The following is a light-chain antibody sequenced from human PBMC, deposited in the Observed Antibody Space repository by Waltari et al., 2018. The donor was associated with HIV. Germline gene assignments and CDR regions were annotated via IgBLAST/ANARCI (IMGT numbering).Light chain of an antibody. Sequence: DIQMTQSPSSLSASVGDRVIITCRASQSINSYLNWYQQKPGKAPKLLIYAASSLQSGVPSRFSGSGSGTDFSLTISSLQPEDFATYYCQQSYSTPPETFGGGTKVEIK. CDR1: QSINSY. CDR2: AAS. V-gene: IGKV1-39*01. CDR3: QQSYSTPPET. J-gene: IGKJ4*01.